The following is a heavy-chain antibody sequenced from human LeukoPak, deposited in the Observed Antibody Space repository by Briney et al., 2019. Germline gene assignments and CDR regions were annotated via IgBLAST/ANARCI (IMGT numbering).Heavy chain of an antibody. CDR1: GFTFSSYS. D-gene: IGHD6-6*01. CDR3: ARGSIAALIENWFDP. CDR2: ISSSSSTI. J-gene: IGHJ5*02. Sequence: GGSLRLSCAVSGFTFSSYSMNWVCQAPGKGLERVPYISSSSSTIYYADSVKGRFTISRDNAKNSLYLQMNSLRAEDTAVYYCARGSIAALIENWFDPWGQGTLVTVSS. V-gene: IGHV3-48*04.